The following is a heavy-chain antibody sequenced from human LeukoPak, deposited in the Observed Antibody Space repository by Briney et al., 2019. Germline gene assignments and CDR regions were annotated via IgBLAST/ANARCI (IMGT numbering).Heavy chain of an antibody. CDR2: ISWNSGSI. V-gene: IGHV3-9*01. CDR1: GFTFDDYA. J-gene: IGHJ4*02. Sequence: GGSLRLSCVASGFTFDDYAMPWVRQAPGKGLEWVSGISWNSGSIGYADSVKGRFTISRDNAKNSLYLQMNSLRAEDTALYYCAKDISAYYDSSGSVDYWGQGTLVTVSS. CDR3: AKDISAYYDSSGSVDY. D-gene: IGHD3-22*01.